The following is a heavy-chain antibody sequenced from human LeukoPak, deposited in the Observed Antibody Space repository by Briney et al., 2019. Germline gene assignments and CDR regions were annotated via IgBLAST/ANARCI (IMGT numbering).Heavy chain of an antibody. CDR1: GFTFSSYE. Sequence: GGSLRLSCAASGFTFSSYEMNWVRQAPGKGLGWVSYISSSGSTIYYADSVKGRFTISRDNAKNSLYLQMNSLRAEDTAVYYWARGKLELRGYYFDYWGQGTLVTVSS. D-gene: IGHD1-7*01. CDR2: ISSSGSTI. V-gene: IGHV3-48*03. CDR3: ARGKLELRGYYFDY. J-gene: IGHJ4*02.